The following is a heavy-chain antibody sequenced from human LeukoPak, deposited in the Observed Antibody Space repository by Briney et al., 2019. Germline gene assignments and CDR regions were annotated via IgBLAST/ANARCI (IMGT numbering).Heavy chain of an antibody. Sequence: GGSPRLSCAASGFTFSNYWMHWVRQAPGKGLVWVSLINSDGSSTIYADSVKGRFTISRDNAKNTLYLQMNSLRAEDTAVYYCARGLTIFGVVNDAFDIWGQGTMVTVSS. D-gene: IGHD3-3*01. CDR1: GFTFSNYW. J-gene: IGHJ3*02. CDR2: INSDGSST. CDR3: ARGLTIFGVVNDAFDI. V-gene: IGHV3-74*01.